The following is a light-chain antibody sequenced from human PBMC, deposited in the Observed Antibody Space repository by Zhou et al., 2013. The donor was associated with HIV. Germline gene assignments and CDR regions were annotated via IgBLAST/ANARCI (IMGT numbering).Light chain of an antibody. CDR1: QGIRNY. Sequence: DIQMTQSPSSLSASVGDRVTITCRASQGIRNYLAWYQQKPGKVPKLLIYAASTLQLGVPSRFSGSGSGTDFSLTISSLQPEDVATYYCQNYDSAPITFGPGTESGYRT. CDR2: AAS. CDR3: QNYDSAPIT. V-gene: IGKV1-27*01. J-gene: IGKJ3*01.